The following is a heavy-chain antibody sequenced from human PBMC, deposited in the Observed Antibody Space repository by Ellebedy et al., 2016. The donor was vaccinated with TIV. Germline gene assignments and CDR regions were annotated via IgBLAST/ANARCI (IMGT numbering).Heavy chain of an antibody. CDR3: ARDFHCTSNNCYERPSLYYFDS. CDR1: RYTFTSFG. J-gene: IGHJ4*02. D-gene: IGHD2-2*01. Sequence: AASVKVSCKASRYTFTSFGITWVRHAPGQGPEWMGWIGTYSGHTNYARKFQGRVTMTTDTFTSTAYMELRSLTSDDTAVYYCARDFHCTSNNCYERPSLYYFDSWGQGTLVTVSS. CDR2: IGTYSGHT. V-gene: IGHV1-18*01.